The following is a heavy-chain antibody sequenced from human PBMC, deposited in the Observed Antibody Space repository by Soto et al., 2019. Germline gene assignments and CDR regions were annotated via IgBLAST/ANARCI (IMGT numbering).Heavy chain of an antibody. CDR1: GYSFTIYW. D-gene: IGHD3-3*01. Sequence: GESLKISCRGSGYSFTIYWIGWVRQMPGKGLEWMGIIYPGDSDTRYSPSFQGQVTISAHKSISTAYLQWSSLKASDTAMYYCARHXTYDFWSGYLTRGWFDPWGQGTLVTVSS. CDR3: ARHXTYDFWSGYLTRGWFDP. V-gene: IGHV5-51*01. CDR2: IYPGDSDT. J-gene: IGHJ5*02.